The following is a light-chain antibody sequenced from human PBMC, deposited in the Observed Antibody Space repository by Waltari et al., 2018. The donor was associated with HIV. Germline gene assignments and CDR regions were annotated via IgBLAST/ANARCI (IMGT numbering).Light chain of an antibody. CDR2: GAS. Sequence: EIVLTQSPPTLSVSPGETATLSCRASQSLGSYLAWYQQKPGQAPRLLIYGASTRATGTPVRFSGGGSGTEFSLTISSLRSEDYALYYCQQFHNWPHTFGGGTKVEIK. CDR1: QSLGSY. CDR3: QQFHNWPHT. V-gene: IGKV3-15*01. J-gene: IGKJ4*01.